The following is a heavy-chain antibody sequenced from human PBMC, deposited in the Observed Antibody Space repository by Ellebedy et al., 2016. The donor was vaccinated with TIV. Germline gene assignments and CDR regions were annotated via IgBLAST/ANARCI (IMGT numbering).Heavy chain of an antibody. CDR2: IDQDGSEK. Sequence: GESLKISCTASEFTFSNYRMGWVRQAPGKGLEWVANIDQDGSEKHYVDSVEGRFTISRDNAKNSLFLQMNSLRAEDTAVYYCAGGGGNIFEFWGQGTLVTVSS. V-gene: IGHV3-7*04. CDR3: AGGGGNIFEF. CDR1: EFTFSNYR. J-gene: IGHJ4*02. D-gene: IGHD4-23*01.